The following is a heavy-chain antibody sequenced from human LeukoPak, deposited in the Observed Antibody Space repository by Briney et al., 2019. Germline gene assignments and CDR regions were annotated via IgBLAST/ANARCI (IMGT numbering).Heavy chain of an antibody. V-gene: IGHV3-33*01. D-gene: IGHD3-10*01. Sequence: AGGSLGLSCTASGFTFSSYGMHWVRQAPGKGLEWVAVIWYDGSDKYYGDSVKGRFTISRDNSKNTLYLQMNSLRAEDAAVYYCARDITMVRGVIEGIDYWGQGTLVTVSS. CDR2: IWYDGSDK. J-gene: IGHJ4*02. CDR3: ARDITMVRGVIEGIDY. CDR1: GFTFSSYG.